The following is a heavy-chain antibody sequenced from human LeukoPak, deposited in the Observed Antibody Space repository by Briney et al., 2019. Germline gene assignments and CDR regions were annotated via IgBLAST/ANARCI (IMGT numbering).Heavy chain of an antibody. Sequence: GGSLTLSCAASGFTFSNYAMSWVRQAPGKGLDWVSVISGSGGTTYYADSVKGRFTISRDNSKNTLYLQMNSLRAEDTAIYYCAKNGDRGAYCTGGTCYPYFYYYMDVWGKGTTVTI. D-gene: IGHD2-15*01. CDR3: AKNGDRGAYCTGGTCYPYFYYYMDV. CDR2: ISGSGGTT. J-gene: IGHJ6*03. V-gene: IGHV3-23*01. CDR1: GFTFSNYA.